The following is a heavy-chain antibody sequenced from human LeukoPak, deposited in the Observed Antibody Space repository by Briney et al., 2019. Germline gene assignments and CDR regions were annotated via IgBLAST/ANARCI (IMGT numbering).Heavy chain of an antibody. CDR1: GFTFNHYA. V-gene: IGHV3-30*04. CDR3: ARGSSWYGDPRGFDN. Sequence: TGGSLRLSCTASGFTFNHYAMHWVRQAPGKGLEWMAVISYDGSNKDYADSVKGRFTISRDNSNLTMCLQINSLRGEDTAVYHCARGSSWYGDPRGFDNWGQGALVTVSS. J-gene: IGHJ4*02. D-gene: IGHD4-17*01. CDR2: ISYDGSNK.